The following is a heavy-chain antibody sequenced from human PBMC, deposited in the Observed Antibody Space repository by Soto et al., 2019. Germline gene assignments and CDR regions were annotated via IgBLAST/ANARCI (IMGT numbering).Heavy chain of an antibody. V-gene: IGHV4-59*08. CDR1: GGSISSYY. J-gene: IGHJ5*02. CDR2: IYYSGST. Sequence: SETLSLTCTVSGGSISSYYWSWIRQPPGKGLEWIGYIYYSGSTNYNPSLKSRVTISVDTSKNQFSLKLSSVTAADTAVYYCATSPWCSHWSRPGGWFDPWGQGTLVTVSS. CDR3: ATSPWCSHWSRPGGWFDP. D-gene: IGHD6-13*01.